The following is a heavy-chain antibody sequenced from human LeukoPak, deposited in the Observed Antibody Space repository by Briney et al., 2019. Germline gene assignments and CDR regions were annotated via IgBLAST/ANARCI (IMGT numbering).Heavy chain of an antibody. CDR1: GFIFSNYS. V-gene: IGHV4-34*01. CDR2: INHSGST. CDR3: ARGFYGGNSVLDY. Sequence: PGGPLRLSCAASGFIFSNYSMNWVRQAPGKGLEWIGEINHSGSTNYNPSLKSRVTISVDTSKNQFSLKLSSVTAADTAVYYCARGFYGGNSVLDYWGQGTLVTVSS. J-gene: IGHJ4*02. D-gene: IGHD4-23*01.